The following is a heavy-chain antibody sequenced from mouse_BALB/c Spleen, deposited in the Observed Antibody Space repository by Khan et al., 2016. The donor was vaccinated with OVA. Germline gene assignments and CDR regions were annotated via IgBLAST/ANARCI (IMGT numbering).Heavy chain of an antibody. CDR3: TRPPHFSYVLVY. CDR2: ISTCTGEP. J-gene: IGHJ4*01. CDR1: GYTFTNYG. V-gene: IGHV9-3-1*01. Sequence: QVQLKQSGPELKKPGETVKISCKASGYTFTNYGMNWVKQAPGKALKWMGWISTCTGEPTYADDFKGRFAFSLETSASTAYLQINNLKNEDTATYFCTRPPHFSYVLVYWGQGTSVTVSS.